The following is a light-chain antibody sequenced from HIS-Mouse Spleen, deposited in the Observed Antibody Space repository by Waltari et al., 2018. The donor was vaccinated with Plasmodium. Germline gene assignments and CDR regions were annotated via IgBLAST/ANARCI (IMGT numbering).Light chain of an antibody. CDR1: SSDVGGYNS. V-gene: IGLV2-11*01. J-gene: IGLJ3*02. CDR3: CSYAGSYTWV. CDR2: DVS. Sequence: QSALTQPRSVSGSPGQSVTISCTATSSDVGGYNSVFWYQQHPGKAPKLMIYDVSNRPSGVPDRFSGSKSGNTASLTISGLQAEDEADYYCCSYAGSYTWVFGGGTKLTVL.